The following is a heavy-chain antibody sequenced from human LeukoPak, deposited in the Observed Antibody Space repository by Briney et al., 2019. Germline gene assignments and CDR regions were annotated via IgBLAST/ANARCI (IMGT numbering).Heavy chain of an antibody. D-gene: IGHD3-16*02. V-gene: IGHV1-69*04. CDR3: ARDKLRLGELSSPLAFDI. CDR1: GGTFSSYA. J-gene: IGHJ3*02. Sequence: GASVKVSCKASGGTFSSYAISWVRQAPGQGLEWMGRIIPILGIANCAQKFQGRVTITADKSTSTAYMELSSLRSEDTAVYYCARDKLRLGELSSPLAFDIWGQGTMVTVSS. CDR2: IIPILGIA.